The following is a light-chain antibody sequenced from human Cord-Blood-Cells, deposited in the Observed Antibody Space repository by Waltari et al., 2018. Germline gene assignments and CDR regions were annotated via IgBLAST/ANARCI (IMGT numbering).Light chain of an antibody. CDR3: QQRSNWPT. J-gene: IGKJ3*01. V-gene: IGKV3-11*01. Sequence: EIVLTQFPATLSLSPGERATLSCRASQSVSSYLAWYQQKPGQAPRLLIYDASNRATGIPARFSGSGSGTDFTLTINSLEPEDFAVYYCQQRSNWPTFGPGTKVDIK. CDR1: QSVSSY. CDR2: DAS.